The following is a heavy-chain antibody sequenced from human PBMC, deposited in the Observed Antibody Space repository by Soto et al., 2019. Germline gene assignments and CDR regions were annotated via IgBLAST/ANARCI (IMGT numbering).Heavy chain of an antibody. V-gene: IGHV3-30*18. CDR1: GFTFSSYG. CDR2: ISYDGSNK. CDR3: AKDPEAGVVPAAIFGQPSIRYYYYGMDV. Sequence: GGSLRLSCAASGFTFSSYGMHWVRQAPGKGLEWVAVISYDGSNKYYADSVKGRFTISRDNSKNTLYLQMNSLRAEDTAVYYCAKDPEAGVVPAAIFGQPSIRYYYYGMDVWGQGTTVTVSS. J-gene: IGHJ6*02. D-gene: IGHD2-2*01.